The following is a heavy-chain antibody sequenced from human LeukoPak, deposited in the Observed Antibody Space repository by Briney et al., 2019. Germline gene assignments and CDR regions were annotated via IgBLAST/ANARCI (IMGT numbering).Heavy chain of an antibody. V-gene: IGHV3-7*05. CDR2: IKQDGSEK. D-gene: IGHD1-26*01. CDR1: GFTFSSYW. CDR3: ARGGTYYGRVDY. Sequence: GGSLRLSCAASGFTFSSYWMNWVRQAPGKGLEWVGNIKQDGSEKHYVDSVKGRLTISRDNAKNSLHLQMDSLRAEDTVVYYCARGGTYYGRVDYWGQGTLVTVSS. J-gene: IGHJ4*02.